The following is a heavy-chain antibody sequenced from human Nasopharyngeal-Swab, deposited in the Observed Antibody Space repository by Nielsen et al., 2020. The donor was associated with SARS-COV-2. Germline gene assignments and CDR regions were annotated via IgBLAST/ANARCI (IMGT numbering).Heavy chain of an antibody. V-gene: IGHV3-74*01. D-gene: IGHD6-13*01. CDR3: AFKSSNLRGGFDV. CDR2: INTDGSST. CDR1: GFTFSSYW. J-gene: IGHJ6*02. Sequence: GGSLRLSCAASGFTFSSYWMHWVRQAPGKGLVWVSRINTDGSSTSFADSVKGRFTVSRDNAKNTLYLQMNSLRAEDTAVYYCAFKSSNLRGGFDVWGQGTTVTVSS.